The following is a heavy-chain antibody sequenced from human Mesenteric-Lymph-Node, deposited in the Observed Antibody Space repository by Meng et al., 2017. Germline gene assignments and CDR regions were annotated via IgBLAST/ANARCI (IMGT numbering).Heavy chain of an antibody. J-gene: IGHJ4*02. CDR1: GFTFSSYW. Sequence: GESLKISCAASGFTFSSYWMHWVRQAPGKGLVWVSRINSDGSSTSYADSVKGRFTISRDNAKNSLYLQMNSLRAEDTAVYYCARDGDTMIVVGDYWGQGTLVTVSS. CDR3: ARDGDTMIVVGDY. D-gene: IGHD3-22*01. V-gene: IGHV3-74*01. CDR2: INSDGSST.